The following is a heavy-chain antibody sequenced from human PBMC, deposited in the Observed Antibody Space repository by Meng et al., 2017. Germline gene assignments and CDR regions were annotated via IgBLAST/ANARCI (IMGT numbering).Heavy chain of an antibody. CDR2: IDWDDDK. V-gene: IGHV2-5*08. Sequence: SGPTLVKLTQTLTLTCTFSGFSLSTSGMRVSWIRQPPGKALEWLARIDWDDDKRYSPSLKSRLTITKDTPKKRVVLTMTNMDPVDTATYCCAHLLGYCSGGSCYSDAFDIWGQGTMVTVSS. CDR1: GFSLSTSGMR. CDR3: AHLLGYCSGGSCYSDAFDI. D-gene: IGHD2-15*01. J-gene: IGHJ3*02.